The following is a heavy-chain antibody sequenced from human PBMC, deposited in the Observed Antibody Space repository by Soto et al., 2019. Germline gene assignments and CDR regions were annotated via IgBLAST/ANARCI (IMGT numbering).Heavy chain of an antibody. D-gene: IGHD6-19*01. V-gene: IGHV3-48*01. CDR3: ARDFSVAGTGY. CDR1: GFTFSSYS. CDR2: ISSSSSTI. J-gene: IGHJ4*02. Sequence: GGSLRLSCAASGFTFSSYSMNWVRQAPGKGLEWVSYISSSSSTIYYADSVKGRFTISRDNAKNSLYLQMNSLRAEDTAVYYCARDFSVAGTGYWGQGTLVTVSS.